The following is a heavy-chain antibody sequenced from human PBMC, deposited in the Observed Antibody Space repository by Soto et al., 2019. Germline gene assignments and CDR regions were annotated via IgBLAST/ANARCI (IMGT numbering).Heavy chain of an antibody. D-gene: IGHD2-15*01. CDR2: IYYSGST. J-gene: IGHJ6*03. V-gene: IGHV4-61*01. CDR3: ARGRCSTPTQRITGACCMAV. CDR1: GGSVSSGSYH. Sequence: TSQTLSLTCTVSGGSVSSGSYHRSRIRQPPGKGLEWIGYIYYSGSTNYNPSLKSRVTISVDTSKNQFSLKLSSVTAADTAVYYCARGRCSTPTQRITGACCMAVWGKGTTVTVS.